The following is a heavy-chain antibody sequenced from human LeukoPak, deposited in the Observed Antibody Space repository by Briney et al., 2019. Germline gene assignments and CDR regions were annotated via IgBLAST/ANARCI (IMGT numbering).Heavy chain of an antibody. CDR2: INPNSGGT. CDR3: ATAFGVVDFDY. D-gene: IGHD3-3*01. Sequence: ASVKVSCKASGYTFTCYYMHWVRQAPGQGLEGRGWINPNSGGTNYAQKFQGRVTMTRDTSISTAYMELSRLTSDDTAVYYCATAFGVVDFDYWGQGTLVTVSS. CDR1: GYTFTCYY. J-gene: IGHJ4*02. V-gene: IGHV1-2*02.